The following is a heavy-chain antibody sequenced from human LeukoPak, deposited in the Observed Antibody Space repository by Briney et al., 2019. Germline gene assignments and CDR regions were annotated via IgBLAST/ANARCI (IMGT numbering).Heavy chain of an antibody. D-gene: IGHD2-15*01. CDR1: GYTFTGYY. J-gene: IGHJ4*02. V-gene: IGHV1-2*06. CDR3: ASGTYRSGGSCYPDFDY. CDR2: INPNSGGT. Sequence: ASVKVSCKASGYTFTGYYMHWVRQAPGQGLEWMGRINPNSGGTNYAQKFQGRVTMTRDTSISTAYMELSRLRSDDTAVYYCASGTYRSGGSCYPDFDYWGQGTLVTVSS.